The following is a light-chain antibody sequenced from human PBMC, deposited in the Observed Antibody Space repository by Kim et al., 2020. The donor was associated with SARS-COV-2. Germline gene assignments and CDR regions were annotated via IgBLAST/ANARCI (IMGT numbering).Light chain of an antibody. J-gene: IGKJ5*01. Sequence: ASVGDRVTITCQASQDINSFINVYQQTPGKAPKLLMYDASNLETGVPSRFSGSGSGTHFTFTISSLQPEDIATYYCQQHDNLPITFGQGTRLEIK. CDR1: QDINSF. V-gene: IGKV1-33*01. CDR3: QQHDNLPIT. CDR2: DAS.